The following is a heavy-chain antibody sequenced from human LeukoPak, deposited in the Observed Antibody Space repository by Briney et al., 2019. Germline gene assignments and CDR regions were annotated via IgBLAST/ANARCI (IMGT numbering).Heavy chain of an antibody. Sequence: SETLSLTCTVSGGSISSYYWSWIRRPPGKGLEWIGYINYSGSTNYNPSLKSRVTISVDTSKNQLSLKLSSVTAADTAVYYCARILVARFDYWGQGTLVTVSS. J-gene: IGHJ4*02. D-gene: IGHD3-22*01. CDR2: INYSGST. CDR1: GGSISSYY. V-gene: IGHV4-59*01. CDR3: ARILVARFDY.